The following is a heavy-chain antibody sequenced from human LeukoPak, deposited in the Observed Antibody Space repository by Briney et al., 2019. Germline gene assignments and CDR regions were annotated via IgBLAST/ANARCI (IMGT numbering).Heavy chain of an antibody. CDR1: GFTFSSYS. CDR3: ARDRPLHYYDSSGYGY. V-gene: IGHV3-21*01. CDR2: ISSSSSYI. J-gene: IGHJ4*02. Sequence: GGSLRLSCAASGFTFSSYSMNWVRQAPGKGLEWVSSISSSSSYIYYADSVKGRFTISRDNAKNSLYLQMNSLRAEDTAVYYCARDRPLHYYDSSGYGYWGQGTLVTVSS. D-gene: IGHD3-22*01.